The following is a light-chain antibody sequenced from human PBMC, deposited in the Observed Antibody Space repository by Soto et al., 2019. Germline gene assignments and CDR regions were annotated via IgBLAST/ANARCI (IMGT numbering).Light chain of an antibody. CDR2: GNS. V-gene: IGLV1-40*01. J-gene: IGLJ2*01. CDR1: RSNIGAGYD. Sequence: QSVLPQPPSVSGAPGQRVTISCTGSRSNIGAGYDVHWYQQLPGTAPKLLIDGNSNRPSGVPDRFSGSKSGTSASLAITGLKAEDEADYYCQSYDISLSGVVFGGGTKLTVL. CDR3: QSYDISLSGVV.